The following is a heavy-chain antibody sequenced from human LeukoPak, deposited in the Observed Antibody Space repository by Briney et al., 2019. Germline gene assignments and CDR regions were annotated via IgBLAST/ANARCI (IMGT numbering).Heavy chain of an antibody. CDR3: ARAYYYGSGGIDY. J-gene: IGHJ4*02. CDR2: INHSGST. D-gene: IGHD3-10*01. CDR1: GFTVSSNE. V-gene: IGHV4-34*01. Sequence: GSLRLSCAASGFTVSSNEMSWVRQPPGKGLEWIGEINHSGSTNYNPSLKSRVTISVDTSKNQFSLKLSSVTAADTAVYYCARAYYYGSGGIDYWGQGTLVTVSS.